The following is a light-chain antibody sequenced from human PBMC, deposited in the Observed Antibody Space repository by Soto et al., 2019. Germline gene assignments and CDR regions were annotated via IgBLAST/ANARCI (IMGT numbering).Light chain of an antibody. CDR3: LHDYCYPRR. J-gene: IGKJ3*01. V-gene: IGKV1-6*01. CDR2: AAS. Sequence: AIQMTQSPSSLSASVGDRVTITCRASQGIRNDLGWYQQKPGKAPKLLIYAASNLQSGVPSRFSGSGSGTDFTLTISSLQPVDLSSDYYLHDYCYPRRFAPGTKLAIK. CDR1: QGIRND.